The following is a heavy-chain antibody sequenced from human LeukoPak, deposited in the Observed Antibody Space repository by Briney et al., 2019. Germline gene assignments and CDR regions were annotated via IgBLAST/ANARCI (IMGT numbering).Heavy chain of an antibody. Sequence: GGSLRLSCAASGFTFSSYEMNWVRQAQGKGLEWVSYISSSGTTIYYADSVRGRFTISRDNAKNSLYLQMNSLRAEDTAVYYCARVGVVVAATGNLWFDPWGQGTLVTVSS. CDR1: GFTFSSYE. D-gene: IGHD2-15*01. J-gene: IGHJ5*02. CDR3: ARVGVVVAATGNLWFDP. V-gene: IGHV3-48*03. CDR2: ISSSGTTI.